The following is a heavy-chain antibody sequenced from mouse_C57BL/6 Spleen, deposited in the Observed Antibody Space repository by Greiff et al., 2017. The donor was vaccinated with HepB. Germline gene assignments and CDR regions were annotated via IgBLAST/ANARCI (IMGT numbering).Heavy chain of an antibody. CDR3: ARSEIYYDYDGAWFAY. J-gene: IGHJ3*01. Sequence: QVQLQQPGAELVKPGASVKLSCKASGYTFTSYWMHWVKQRPGRGLEWIGRIDPNSGGTKYNEKFKSKATLTVDKPSSTAYMQLSSLASEDSAVYYCARSEIYYDYDGAWFAYWGQGTLVTVSA. CDR2: IDPNSGGT. D-gene: IGHD2-4*01. V-gene: IGHV1-72*01. CDR1: GYTFTSYW.